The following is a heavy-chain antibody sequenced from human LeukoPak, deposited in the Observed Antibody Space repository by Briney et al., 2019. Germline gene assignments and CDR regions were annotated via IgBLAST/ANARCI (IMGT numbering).Heavy chain of an antibody. J-gene: IGHJ3*02. CDR3: ARGQYSGSYYGTGRAFDI. CDR1: GGSFSGYY. CDR2: INHSGST. Sequence: SETLSLTCAVYGGSFSGYYWSWIRQPPGKGLEWIGEINHSGSTNYNPSLKSRVTVSVDTSKNQFSLKLSSVTAADTAVYYCARGQYSGSYYGTGRAFDIWGQGTMVTVSS. V-gene: IGHV4-34*01. D-gene: IGHD1-26*01.